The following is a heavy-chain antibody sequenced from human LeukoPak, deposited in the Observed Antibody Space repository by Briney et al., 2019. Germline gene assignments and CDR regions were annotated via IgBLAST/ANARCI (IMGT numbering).Heavy chain of an antibody. CDR1: GFTFSSYG. CDR2: IRYDGSNK. D-gene: IGHD6-19*01. V-gene: IGHV3-30*02. CDR3: AKVRYSSGPDTYYFDY. Sequence: GGSLRLSCAASGFTFSSYGIHWVRQAPGKGLEWVAFIRYDGSNKYYADSVKGRFTISRDNSKNTLYLQMNSLRAEDTAVYYCAKVRYSSGPDTYYFDYWGQGTMVTVSS. J-gene: IGHJ4*02.